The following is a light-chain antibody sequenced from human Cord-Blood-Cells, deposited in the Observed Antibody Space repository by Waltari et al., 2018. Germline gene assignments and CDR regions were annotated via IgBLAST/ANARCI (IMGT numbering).Light chain of an antibody. V-gene: IGLV1-44*01. Sequence: QSVLTQPPSASGTPGQRVNIPCPGSSSTIGSNIVNWYQQLPGTAPKLLIYNNNQRPSGVPDRFSGSKSGTSASLAISGLQSEDEADYYCAAWDDSLNGVVFGGGTKLTVL. J-gene: IGLJ2*01. CDR2: NNN. CDR3: AAWDDSLNGVV. CDR1: SSTIGSNI.